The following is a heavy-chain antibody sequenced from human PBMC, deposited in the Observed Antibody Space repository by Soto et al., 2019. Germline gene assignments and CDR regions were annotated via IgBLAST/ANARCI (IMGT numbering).Heavy chain of an antibody. J-gene: IGHJ4*02. V-gene: IGHV4-39*07. D-gene: IGHD2-2*01. CDR2: IYYSGST. CDR1: GDSMSSSNYH. CDR3: ASFRWTHCSSTSCYLNN. Sequence: SETLSLTCTVSGDSMSSSNYHWGWIRQPPGKGLEWIGSIYYSGSTYYNPSLKSRVTISVDTSKNQFSLKLSSVTAADTAVYYCASFRWTHCSSTSCYLNNWGQGTLVTVSS.